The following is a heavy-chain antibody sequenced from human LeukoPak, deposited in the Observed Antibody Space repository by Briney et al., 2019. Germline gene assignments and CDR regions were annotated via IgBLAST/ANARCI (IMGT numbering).Heavy chain of an antibody. Sequence: ASETLSLTCAVSGGSISSGGYSWSWIRQPPGKGLEWIGYIYHSGSTYYNPSLKSRVTISVDRSKNQFSLKLSSVTAADTAVYYCARDRYGDHTYFDYWGQGTLVTVSS. CDR1: GGSISSGGYS. J-gene: IGHJ4*02. CDR2: IYHSGST. D-gene: IGHD4-17*01. V-gene: IGHV4-30-2*01. CDR3: ARDRYGDHTYFDY.